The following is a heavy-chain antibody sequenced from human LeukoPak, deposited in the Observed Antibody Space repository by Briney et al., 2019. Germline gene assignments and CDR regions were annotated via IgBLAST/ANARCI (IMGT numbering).Heavy chain of an antibody. CDR2: IYYSGST. CDR3: ARQGTVTTYYYYYYGMDV. CDR1: GGSISSSSYY. J-gene: IGHJ6*02. Sequence: SETLSLTCTVSGGSISSSSYYWGWIRQPPGKGLEWTGSIYYSGSTYYNPSLKTRVTISVDTSKNQFSLKLSSVTAADTAVYYCARQGTVTTYYYYYYGMDVWGQGTTVTVSS. D-gene: IGHD4-17*01. V-gene: IGHV4-39*01.